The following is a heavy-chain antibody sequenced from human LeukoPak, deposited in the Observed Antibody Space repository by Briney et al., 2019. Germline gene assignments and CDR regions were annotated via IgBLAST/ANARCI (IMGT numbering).Heavy chain of an antibody. CDR1: GFTVSSNY. CDR3: TRASPGGYYYDSSGYFDY. V-gene: IGHV3-53*01. D-gene: IGHD3-22*01. CDR2: IYSGGST. J-gene: IGHJ4*02. Sequence: PGGALRLSCAASGFTVSSNYMSWVRQAPGKGLEWVSVIYSGGSTYYADSVKGRFTISRDNSKNMLYLQMNSLRVKDTAVYYCTRASPGGYYYDSSGYFDYWGQGTLVTVSS.